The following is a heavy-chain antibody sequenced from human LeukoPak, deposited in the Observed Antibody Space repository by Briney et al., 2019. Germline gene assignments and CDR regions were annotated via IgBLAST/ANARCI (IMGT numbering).Heavy chain of an antibody. CDR2: ISSSSSTI. CDR1: GFTFSSYS. Sequence: PGGSLRLSCAASGFTFSSYSMNWVRQAPGKGLEWVSYISSSSSTIYYADSVKGRFTISRDNAKNSLYLQMNSLRAEDTAVYYCARERMTDAFDIWGQGTMVTVSS. V-gene: IGHV3-48*04. D-gene: IGHD2/OR15-2a*01. CDR3: ARERMTDAFDI. J-gene: IGHJ3*02.